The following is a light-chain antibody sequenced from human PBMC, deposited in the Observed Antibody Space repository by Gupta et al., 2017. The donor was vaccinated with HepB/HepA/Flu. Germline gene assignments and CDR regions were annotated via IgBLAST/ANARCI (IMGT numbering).Light chain of an antibody. CDR2: EVN. V-gene: IGLV2-18*02. J-gene: IGLJ1*01. Sequence: QSALTQPPSVSGSPGQSVTISCTGTNSDDGNYNRVSWYRQSPGTAPKVIIYEVNNRPSGVPDRFSGSKSGNTASLTISGLQAEDEAEYYCSSHTSINTYVLGTGTKVTVL. CDR1: NSDDGNYNR. CDR3: SSHTSINTYV.